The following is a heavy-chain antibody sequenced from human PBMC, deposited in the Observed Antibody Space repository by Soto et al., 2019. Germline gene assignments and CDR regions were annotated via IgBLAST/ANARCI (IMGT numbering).Heavy chain of an antibody. V-gene: IGHV4-59*08. D-gene: IGHD5-18*01. J-gene: IGHJ4*02. CDR3: ARQGSYGYSPFLY. CDR1: GGSFSGYY. Sequence: SETLSLTCAFYGGSFSGYYWSWIRQPPGKGLEWIGYIYYSGSTIYTPSLKSRVTISVDMSKNQFSLKLSSVTAADTAVYDFARQGSYGYSPFLYWGQGTLVTVS. CDR2: IYYSGST.